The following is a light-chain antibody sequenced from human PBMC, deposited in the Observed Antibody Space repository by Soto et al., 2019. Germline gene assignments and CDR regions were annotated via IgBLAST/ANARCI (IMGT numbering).Light chain of an antibody. CDR1: QSVSSN. V-gene: IGKV3-15*01. CDR2: GAS. CDR3: QHYNNWPIT. J-gene: IGKJ3*01. Sequence: EIVMTQSPATLSVSPGERATLSCRASQSVSSNLAWYQQKPGQAPRLLIYGASTRATAIPARFSGSGSGTEFTLTISSLQSEDFAVYYCQHYNNWPITFGPVTKGDIK.